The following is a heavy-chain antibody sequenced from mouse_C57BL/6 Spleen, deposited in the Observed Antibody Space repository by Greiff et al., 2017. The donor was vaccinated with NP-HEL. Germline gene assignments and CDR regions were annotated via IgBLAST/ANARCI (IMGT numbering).Heavy chain of an antibody. D-gene: IGHD2-3*01. V-gene: IGHV5-4*03. CDR1: GFTFSSYA. J-gene: IGHJ2*01. CDR2: ISDGGSYT. Sequence: EVKLVESGGGLVKPGGSLKLSCAASGFTFSSYAMSWVRQTPEKRLEWVATISDGGSYTYYPANVTGRFTISRDNAKNNLYLQMSHLKSEDTAMYYCARVPYDYFDYWGQGTTLTVSS. CDR3: ARVPYDYFDY.